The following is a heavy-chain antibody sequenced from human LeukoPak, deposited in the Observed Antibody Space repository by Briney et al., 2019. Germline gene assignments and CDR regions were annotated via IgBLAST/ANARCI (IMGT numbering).Heavy chain of an antibody. Sequence: ASVKVSCKASGYTFTSYGIIWVRQAPGQGLEWMGWISAYNGNTNYAQKLQGRVTMTTDTSTSTAYMELRSLRSDDTAVYYCARDLGSSTSPYYFDYWGQGTLVTVSS. J-gene: IGHJ4*02. CDR3: ARDLGSSTSPYYFDY. CDR2: ISAYNGNT. V-gene: IGHV1-18*01. D-gene: IGHD6-13*01. CDR1: GYTFTSYG.